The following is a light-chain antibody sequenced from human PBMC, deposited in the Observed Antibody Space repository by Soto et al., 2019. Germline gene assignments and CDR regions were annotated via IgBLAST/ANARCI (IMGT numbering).Light chain of an antibody. CDR1: QSVSNN. CDR3: PLRRNWPRLT. V-gene: IGKV3-11*01. CDR2: GAS. Sequence: NVFTRAPCAVSLSLGGRATLSCRASQSVSNNLAWYQQKPGQAPRLLIYGASTRATGIPARFSGSGSGTELTLTISSLEPEGLAIYSCPLRRNWPRLTLRVGTKV. J-gene: IGKJ4*01.